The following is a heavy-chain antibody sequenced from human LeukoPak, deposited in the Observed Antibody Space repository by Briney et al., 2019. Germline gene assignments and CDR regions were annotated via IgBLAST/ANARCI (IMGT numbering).Heavy chain of an antibody. CDR1: GFTFSSFA. D-gene: IGHD4-17*01. V-gene: IGHV3-23*01. CDR2: IRGGGAAT. Sequence: GGSLRLSCAASGFTFSSFAMTWVRQSPGKGLEWVSSIRGGGAATGYADPVRGRFTIFRDNSKNTLYLQMNSLRAEDSAVYFCGRDPNGDYVGAFEFWGQGTLVTVSS. J-gene: IGHJ3*01. CDR3: GRDPNGDYVGAFEF.